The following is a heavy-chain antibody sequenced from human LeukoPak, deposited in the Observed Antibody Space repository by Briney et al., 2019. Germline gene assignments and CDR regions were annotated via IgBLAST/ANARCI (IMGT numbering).Heavy chain of an antibody. CDR2: IYYSGST. CDR1: GGSISSYY. J-gene: IGHJ4*02. V-gene: IGHV4-59*08. D-gene: IGHD2-2*02. CDR3: ARHGVYTPIDY. Sequence: SETLSLTCTVSGGSISSYYWSWIRQPPGKGLEWIGYIYYSGSTNYNPSLKSRVTISVDTSKNQFSLKLSSVTAADTAVYYCARHGVYTPIDYWGQGTLVTVSS.